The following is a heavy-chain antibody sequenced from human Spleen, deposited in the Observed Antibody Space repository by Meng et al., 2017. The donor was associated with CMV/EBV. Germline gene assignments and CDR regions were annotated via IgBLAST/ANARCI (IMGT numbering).Heavy chain of an antibody. CDR1: GYSFTSYG. D-gene: IGHD1-1*01. Sequence: ASVKVSCKASGYSFTSYGISWVRQAPGQGLEWMGWISGYNDHTNYAQKFQGRVTMTTDTSTTTAYMELSSLRPEDTAVYYCARYNWNEGYYFHYWGQGTLVTVSS. CDR2: ISGYNDHT. CDR3: ARYNWNEGYYFHY. V-gene: IGHV1-18*01. J-gene: IGHJ4*02.